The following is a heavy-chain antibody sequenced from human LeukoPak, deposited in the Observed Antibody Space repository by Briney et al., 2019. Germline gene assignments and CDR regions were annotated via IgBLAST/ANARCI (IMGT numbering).Heavy chain of an antibody. CDR3: ARGRGVTTNFDY. CDR1: GGSFSGYY. CDR2: SNHSGST. J-gene: IGHJ4*02. V-gene: IGHV4-34*01. D-gene: IGHD2-21*02. Sequence: SETLSLTCAVYGGSFSGYYWSWIRQPPGKGLEWIGESNHSGSTNYNPSLKSRVTISVDTSKNQFSLKLSSVTAADTAVYYCARGRGVTTNFDYWGQGTLVTVSS.